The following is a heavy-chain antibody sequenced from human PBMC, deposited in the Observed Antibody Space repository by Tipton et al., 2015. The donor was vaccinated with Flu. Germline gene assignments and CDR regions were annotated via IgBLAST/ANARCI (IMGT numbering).Heavy chain of an antibody. CDR1: GYSISSGYY. D-gene: IGHD2-21*01. CDR2: IYHSGST. V-gene: IGHV4-38-2*01. Sequence: TLSLTCAVSGYSISSGYYWGWIRQPPGKGLEWIGSIYHSGSTYYNPSLKSRVTVSVDTSKNQFSLKVFSVTAADTAVYYCARPRFASWDFELWGRGTLVTVSS. J-gene: IGHJ2*01. CDR3: ARPRFASWDFEL.